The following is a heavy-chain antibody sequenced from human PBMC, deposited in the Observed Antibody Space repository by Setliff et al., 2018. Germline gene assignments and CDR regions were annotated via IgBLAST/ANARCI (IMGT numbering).Heavy chain of an antibody. V-gene: IGHV4-61*09. CDR3: ARARSGWYSAYYYYMDV. CDR1: GGSVNSGYDS. Sequence: SETLSLTCTVSGGSVNSGYDSGNWLRQPAGKGLEWRGHINRRGTTNFTPSLNSRVTISLETSKNQFSLNLTSVTAADTAVYYCARARSGWYSAYYYYMDVWGKGTPVTVSS. J-gene: IGHJ6*03. CDR2: INRRGTT. D-gene: IGHD6-19*01.